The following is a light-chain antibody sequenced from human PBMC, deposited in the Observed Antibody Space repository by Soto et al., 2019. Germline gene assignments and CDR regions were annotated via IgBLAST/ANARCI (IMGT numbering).Light chain of an antibody. CDR2: GVS. Sequence: EIVLTQSPGTLSLSPGERATLSCRASQSVSNNYLAWYQQKPGQAPRLLIYGVSTRATGIPARFSGSGSGRQFTLTISSLQSEDSAVYYCQQYNNWPQTFGQGTKVDIK. V-gene: IGKV3-15*01. CDR1: QSVSNN. CDR3: QQYNNWPQT. J-gene: IGKJ1*01.